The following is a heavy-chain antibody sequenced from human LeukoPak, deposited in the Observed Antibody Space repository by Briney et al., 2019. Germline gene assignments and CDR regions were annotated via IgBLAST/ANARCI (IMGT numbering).Heavy chain of an antibody. Sequence: GASVKVSCKASGYTFTGYYMHWVRQAPGQGLEWMGWINTNTGNAKYAQDFTGRFVFSLDTSVSTAYLQISSLKAEDTAVYYCARVESHGSLGVWGKGTTVTVSS. D-gene: IGHD1-1*01. J-gene: IGHJ6*04. CDR3: ARVESHGSLGV. CDR2: INTNTGNA. V-gene: IGHV7-4-1*02. CDR1: GYTFTGYY.